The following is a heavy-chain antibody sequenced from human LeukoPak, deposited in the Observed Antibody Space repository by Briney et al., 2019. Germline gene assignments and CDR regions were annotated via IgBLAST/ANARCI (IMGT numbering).Heavy chain of an antibody. CDR3: ARNLYYYDSSGYYYY. J-gene: IGHJ4*02. D-gene: IGHD3-22*01. Sequence: GGSLRLSCAASGFTFSSYAMHWVRQAPGKGLEYVSAISSNGGSTYYANSVKGRFTISRDNSKNTLYLQMNSLRAEDTAVYYCARNLYYYDSSGYYYYWGQGTLVTVSS. CDR2: ISSNGGST. V-gene: IGHV3-64*01. CDR1: GFTFSSYA.